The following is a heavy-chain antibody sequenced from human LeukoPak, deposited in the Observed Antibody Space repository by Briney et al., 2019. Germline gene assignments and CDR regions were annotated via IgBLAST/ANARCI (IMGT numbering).Heavy chain of an antibody. CDR2: INPNSGGT. J-gene: IGHJ5*02. CDR3: ARSSLVGRWFDP. CDR1: GYTFTGYY. V-gene: IGHV1-2*02. Sequence: ASVKVSCKASGYTFTGYYMHWVRQAPGQGLEGMGWINPNSGGTNYAQKFQGRVTMTRDTSISTAYMELSRLRTDDTAVYYCARSSLVGRWFDPWGQGTLVTVSS. D-gene: IGHD3-10*01.